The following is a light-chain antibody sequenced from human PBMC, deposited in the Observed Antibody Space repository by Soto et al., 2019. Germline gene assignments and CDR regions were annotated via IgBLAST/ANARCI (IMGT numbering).Light chain of an antibody. J-gene: IGKJ1*01. CDR2: GAS. V-gene: IGKV3-20*01. CDR3: QQDGSSPWT. CDR1: QSVYSSY. Sequence: EIVLTQSPDTLSLSPGERATLSCRAGQSVYSSYLAWYQQKPGQAPRLLIYGASSRTTGIPDRFSGSWSGTDFTLTISRLEPGDFAVYYCQQDGSSPWTFGQGTKVEIK.